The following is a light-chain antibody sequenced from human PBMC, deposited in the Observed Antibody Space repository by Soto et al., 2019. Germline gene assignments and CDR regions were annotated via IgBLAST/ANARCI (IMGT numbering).Light chain of an antibody. J-gene: IGKJ1*01. Sequence: EIVLTQSPATLSLSPGERATLSCRASLSVNTFLAWYQQKPGQAPRLLIYDASNRATGIPPRFSGSGSGTDFALTISRLEPEYSAVYYCQQRSNWPRTFGQGTKVEIK. CDR3: QQRSNWPRT. CDR1: LSVNTF. CDR2: DAS. V-gene: IGKV3-11*01.